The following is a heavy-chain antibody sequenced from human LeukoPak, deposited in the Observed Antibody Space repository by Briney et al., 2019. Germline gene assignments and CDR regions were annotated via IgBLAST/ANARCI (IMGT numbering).Heavy chain of an antibody. J-gene: IGHJ4*02. Sequence: GGSLRLSCAVSGFTFSSYAMTWVRQAPGKGLEWVSSITNSGRSTYYADSVKGRFTISRDNSKNTLFLQMNSLRVEDTAVYYCAKSFFTSSWFWDYWGQGTLVTVSS. CDR2: ITNSGRST. CDR1: GFTFSSYA. CDR3: AKSFFTSSWFWDY. V-gene: IGHV3-23*01. D-gene: IGHD6-13*01.